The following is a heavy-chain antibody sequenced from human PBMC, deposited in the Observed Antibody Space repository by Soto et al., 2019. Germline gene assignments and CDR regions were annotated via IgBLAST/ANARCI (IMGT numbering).Heavy chain of an antibody. J-gene: IGHJ5*02. CDR1: GFTFSSYS. CDR2: ISSSSSTI. V-gene: IGHV3-48*01. Sequence: PGGSLRLSCAASGFTFSSYSMNWVRQAPGKGLEWVSYISSSSSTIYYADSVKGRFTISRDNAKNSLYLQMNSLRAEDTAVYYCARETYYYGSGSYRGFDPWGQGTLVTVSS. CDR3: ARETYYYGSGSYRGFDP. D-gene: IGHD3-10*01.